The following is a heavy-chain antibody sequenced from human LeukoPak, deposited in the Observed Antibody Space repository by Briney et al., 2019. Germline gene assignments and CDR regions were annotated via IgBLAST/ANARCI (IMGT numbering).Heavy chain of an antibody. CDR2: IDRSSTII. D-gene: IGHD2-8*01. CDR1: GFTLSNYN. V-gene: IGHV3-48*01. Sequence: PGGSLRLSCAASGFTLSNYNMNWVRQAPGEGLEWLSYIDRSSTIIYYADSVKGRSTISRDNAKNSLYLQMNSLRAEDTAVYYCARELNDGYFDYWGQGTLVTVSS. CDR3: ARELNDGYFDY. J-gene: IGHJ4*02.